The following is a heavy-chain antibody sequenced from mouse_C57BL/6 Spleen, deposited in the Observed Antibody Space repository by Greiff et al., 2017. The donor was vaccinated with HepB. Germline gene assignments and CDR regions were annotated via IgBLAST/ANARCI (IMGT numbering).Heavy chain of an antibody. Sequence: ESGPGLVKPSQSLSLTCSVTGYSITSGYYWNWIRQFPGNKLEWMGYISYDGSNNYNPSLKNRISITRDTSKNQFFLKLNSVTTEDTATYYCARESNYDYFDYWGQGTTLTVSS. D-gene: IGHD2-5*01. V-gene: IGHV3-6*01. CDR3: ARESNYDYFDY. CDR1: GYSITSGYY. J-gene: IGHJ2*01. CDR2: ISYDGSN.